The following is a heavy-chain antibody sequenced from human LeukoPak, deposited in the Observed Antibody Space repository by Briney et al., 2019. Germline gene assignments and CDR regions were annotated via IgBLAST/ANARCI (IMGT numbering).Heavy chain of an antibody. CDR1: GGSISSGSYY. V-gene: IGHV4-61*02. Sequence: SETLSLTCTVSGGSISSGSYYWSWIRQPAGKGLERIGRIYTSGSTNYNPSLKSRVTISVDTSRNQFSLKLSSVTAADTAVYYCARVPPYYDISSFDIWGQGTMVTVSS. D-gene: IGHD3-9*01. CDR2: IYTSGST. CDR3: ARVPPYYDISSFDI. J-gene: IGHJ3*02.